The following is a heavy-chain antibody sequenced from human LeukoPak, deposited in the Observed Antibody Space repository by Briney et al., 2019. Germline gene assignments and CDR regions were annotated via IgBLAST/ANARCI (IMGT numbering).Heavy chain of an antibody. J-gene: IGHJ4*02. CDR1: EFTFSSYN. D-gene: IGHD3-10*01. CDR2: IREDGSEK. V-gene: IGHV3-7*01. CDR3: ARDLAGHYYGSGSSFDY. Sequence: GGSLRLSCAASEFTFSSYNMNWVRQAPGKGLEWVANIREDGSEKYYVDSVKGQFTISRDNAKNSLFLQMDSLRAEDTAVYYCARDLAGHYYGSGSSFDYWGQGTLVTVS.